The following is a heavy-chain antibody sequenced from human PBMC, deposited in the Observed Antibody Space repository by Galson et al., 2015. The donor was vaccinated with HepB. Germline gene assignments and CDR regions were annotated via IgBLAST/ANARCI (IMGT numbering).Heavy chain of an antibody. Sequence: SLRLSCAVSGFPFSSYAVSWLRQAPGKGLQWVSTIGVSGATTYYADFVQGRFTISRDNSKNTLLVQMNSLRAEDTAVYYCATVGGGGKFPYFEYWGQGTLVTVSS. J-gene: IGHJ4*02. CDR3: ATVGGGGKFPYFEY. CDR2: IGVSGATT. V-gene: IGHV3-23*01. D-gene: IGHD4-23*01. CDR1: GFPFSSYA.